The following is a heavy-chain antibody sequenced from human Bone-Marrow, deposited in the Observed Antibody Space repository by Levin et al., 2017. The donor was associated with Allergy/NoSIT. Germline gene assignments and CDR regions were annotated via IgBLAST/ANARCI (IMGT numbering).Heavy chain of an antibody. Sequence: LSLTCVASGFTFSRHGMHWVRQAPGKGLEWVAFIWYDGSSKYYADSVKGRITTSRDNSKNTLYLQLNSLRAEDTAMYYCARDDSIAVAGAIDYWGQGTLVTVSS. J-gene: IGHJ4*02. CDR3: ARDDSIAVAGAIDY. CDR1: GFTFSRHG. CDR2: IWYDGSSK. V-gene: IGHV3-33*01. D-gene: IGHD6-19*01.